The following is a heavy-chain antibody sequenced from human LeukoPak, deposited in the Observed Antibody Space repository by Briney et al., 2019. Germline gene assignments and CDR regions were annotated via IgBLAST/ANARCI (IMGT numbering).Heavy chain of an antibody. CDR2: ISSSGSII. V-gene: IGHV3-48*04. CDR3: AREYSSSSGRAFDI. Sequence: GGSLRLSCAASGFTFSTYSMNWVRQAPGKGLEWVSYISSSGSIIYYADPVKGRFTISRYTAKNSLYLQMNSLRAEDTAVYYCAREYSSSSGRAFDIWGQGTMVTVSS. J-gene: IGHJ3*02. CDR1: GFTFSTYS. D-gene: IGHD6-6*01.